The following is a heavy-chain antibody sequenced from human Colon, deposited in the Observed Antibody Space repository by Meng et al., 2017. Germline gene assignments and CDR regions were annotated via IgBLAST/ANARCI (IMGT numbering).Heavy chain of an antibody. J-gene: IGHJ4*02. CDR3: ARPASVVYSYGSFDY. CDR2: IIPILGIA. V-gene: IGHV1-69*10. CDR1: GGNFSSYA. Sequence: QVQLVQSGAEVKKPGSSVKVSCKASGGNFSSYAISWVRQAPGQGLEWMGGIIPILGIANYAQKFQGRVTITADKSTSTAYMELSSLRSEDTAVYYCARPASVVYSYGSFDYWGQGTLVTVSS. D-gene: IGHD5-18*01.